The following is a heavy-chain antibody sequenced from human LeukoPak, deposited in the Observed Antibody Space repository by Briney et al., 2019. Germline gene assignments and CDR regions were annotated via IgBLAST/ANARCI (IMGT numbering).Heavy chain of an antibody. CDR2: ISSSSSYI. J-gene: IGHJ6*02. D-gene: IGHD6-19*01. V-gene: IGHV3-21*01. Sequence: GGSLRLSCAASGFTFSSYSRNWVRQAPGKGLEWVSSISSSSSYIYYADSVKGRFTISRDDAKNSLYLQMNSLRAEDTAVYYCAKDPIAVAGNNYYRMDVWGQGTTVSVSS. CDR1: GFTFSSYS. CDR3: AKDPIAVAGNNYYRMDV.